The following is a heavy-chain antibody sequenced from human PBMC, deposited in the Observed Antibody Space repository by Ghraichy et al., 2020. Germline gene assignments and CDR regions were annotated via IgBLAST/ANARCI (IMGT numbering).Heavy chain of an antibody. Sequence: SVKVTCKASGFTFTSSAMQWVRQARGQRLEWIGWIVVGSGNTNYAQKFQERVTITRDMSTSTAYMELSSLRSEDTAVYYCAADPLYYDSSGYPSRADFWGQGTLVTVSS. D-gene: IGHD3-22*01. CDR1: GFTFTSSA. J-gene: IGHJ4*02. CDR2: IVVGSGNT. V-gene: IGHV1-58*02. CDR3: AADPLYYDSSGYPSRADF.